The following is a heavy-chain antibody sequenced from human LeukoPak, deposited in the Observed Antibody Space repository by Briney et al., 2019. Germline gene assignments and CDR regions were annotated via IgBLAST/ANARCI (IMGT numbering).Heavy chain of an antibody. CDR2: ISGSGGST. CDR3: AKDSMGAWFGDSGAFDI. CDR1: GFTFSSYA. D-gene: IGHD3-10*01. V-gene: IGHV3-23*01. J-gene: IGHJ3*02. Sequence: PGGSLRLSCAASGFTFSSYAMSWVRQAPGKGLEWVSAISGSGGSTYYADSVKGRFTISRDNSKNTLYLQMNSLRAEDTAVYYCAKDSMGAWFGDSGAFDIWGQGTVVTVSS.